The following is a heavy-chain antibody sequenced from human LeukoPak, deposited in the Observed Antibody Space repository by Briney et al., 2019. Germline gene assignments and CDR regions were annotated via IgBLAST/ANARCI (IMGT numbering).Heavy chain of an antibody. Sequence: SETLSLTCSVTGGSISSTTYYWAWIRQPPGKGLEWIGSIFYSGNTYDNPSLKSRVTISVDTSKNQFSLKLNSVTAADTAVYYCARHRSKWLQSSFDYWGQGTLVTVSS. D-gene: IGHD5-24*01. J-gene: IGHJ4*02. CDR2: IFYSGNT. CDR1: GGSISSTTYY. V-gene: IGHV4-39*01. CDR3: ARHRSKWLQSSFDY.